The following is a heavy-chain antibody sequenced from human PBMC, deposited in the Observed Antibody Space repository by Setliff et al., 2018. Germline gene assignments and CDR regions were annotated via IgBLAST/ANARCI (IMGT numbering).Heavy chain of an antibody. CDR2: INAGNGNT. CDR1: GYTFTSYA. Sequence: ASVKVSCKASGYTFTSYAMHWVRQAPGQRLEWMGWINAGNGNTKYSQKFQGRVTITRDTSASTAYMERSSLRSEDTAVYYCARDPASSGYDTYYYYYYGMDVWGQGTTVTGLL. J-gene: IGHJ6*02. V-gene: IGHV1-3*01. CDR3: ARDPASSGYDTYYYYYYGMDV. D-gene: IGHD5-12*01.